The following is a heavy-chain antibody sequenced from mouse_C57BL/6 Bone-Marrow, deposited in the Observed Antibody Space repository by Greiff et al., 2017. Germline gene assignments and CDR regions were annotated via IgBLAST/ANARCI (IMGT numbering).Heavy chain of an antibody. V-gene: IGHV1-26*01. D-gene: IGHD2-1*01. J-gene: IGHJ1*03. CDR1: GYTFTDSY. CDR3: ARNYGNLYWYFDV. Sequence: EVQLQQSGPELVKPGASVKISCKASGYTFTDSYMNWVKQSHGKSLEWIGDINPNNGGTSYNQKFKGKATLTVDKSSSTAYMELRSLTSEDSAVYYCARNYGNLYWYFDVWGTGTTVTVSS. CDR2: INPNNGGT.